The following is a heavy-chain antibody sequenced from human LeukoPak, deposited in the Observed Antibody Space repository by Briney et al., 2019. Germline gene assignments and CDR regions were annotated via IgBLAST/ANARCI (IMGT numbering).Heavy chain of an antibody. CDR2: ISGSGGST. CDR3: ASLYYDSSGPDAFDI. CDR1: GFTFSSYG. Sequence: GGTLRLSCAASGFTFSSYGMSWVRQAPGKGLEWVSAISGSGGSTYYADSVKGRFTISRDNSKNTLYLQMNSLRAEDTAVYYCASLYYDSSGPDAFDIWGQGTMVTVSS. J-gene: IGHJ3*02. D-gene: IGHD3-22*01. V-gene: IGHV3-23*01.